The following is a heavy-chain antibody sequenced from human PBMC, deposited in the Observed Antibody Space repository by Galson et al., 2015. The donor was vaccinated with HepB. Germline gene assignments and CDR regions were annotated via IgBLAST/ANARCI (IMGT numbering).Heavy chain of an antibody. CDR3: ARDRHATNWFDT. J-gene: IGHJ5*02. CDR1: GFTFSSYA. Sequence: SLRLSCAASGFTFSSYAMHWVRQAPGKGLEWVAVISFDGSNKYFANSVKGRFTISRDNSKNTLYLQMNSLRAEDTAVYYCARDRHATNWFDTWGQGTLVTVSS. V-gene: IGHV3-30-3*01. CDR2: ISFDGSNK.